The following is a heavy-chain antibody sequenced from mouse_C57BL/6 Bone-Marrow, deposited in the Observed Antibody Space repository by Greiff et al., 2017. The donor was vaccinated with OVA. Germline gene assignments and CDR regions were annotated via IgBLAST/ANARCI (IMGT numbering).Heavy chain of an antibody. CDR3: ARGGNYHYAMDY. J-gene: IGHJ4*01. V-gene: IGHV1-81*01. CDR1: GYTFTSYG. Sequence: QVQLQQSGAELARPGASVKLSCKASGYTFTSYGISWVKQRTGQGLEWIGEIYPRSGNTYYNEKFKGKATLTADKSSSTAYMERRSLTSEDSAVYFCARGGNYHYAMDYWGQGTSVTVSS. D-gene: IGHD2-1*01. CDR2: IYPRSGNT.